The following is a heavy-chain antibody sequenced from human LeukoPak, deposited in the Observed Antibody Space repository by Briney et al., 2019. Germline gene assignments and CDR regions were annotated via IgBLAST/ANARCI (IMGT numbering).Heavy chain of an antibody. CDR1: GDSISSGSYY. CDR2: IYYSGSP. V-gene: IGHV4-39*07. Sequence: SETLSLTCTVSGDSISSGSYYWGWIRQPPGKGLEWIGSIYYSGSPYYNPSLKSRVTISVDTSKNQFSLNLSSVTAADTAVYYCASYWAGAFDIWGQGTMVTVSS. J-gene: IGHJ3*02. D-gene: IGHD2-8*02. CDR3: ASYWAGAFDI.